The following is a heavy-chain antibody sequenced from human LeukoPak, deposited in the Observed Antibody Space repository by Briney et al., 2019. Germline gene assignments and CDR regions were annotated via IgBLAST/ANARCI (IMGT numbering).Heavy chain of an antibody. J-gene: IGHJ4*02. CDR2: IHYTGST. D-gene: IGHD2-2*01. V-gene: IGHV4-34*10. CDR3: ARGGGCTSTSCDFDY. CDR1: GGSFSRYF. Sequence: SETLSLTCAVYGGSFSRYFWYWIRQPPGKGLEWIGEIHYTGSTHSNPSLESRLTMSVDTSKNQFSLKLTSVTAADTSVYFCARGGGCTSTSCDFDYWGQGTLVTVSS.